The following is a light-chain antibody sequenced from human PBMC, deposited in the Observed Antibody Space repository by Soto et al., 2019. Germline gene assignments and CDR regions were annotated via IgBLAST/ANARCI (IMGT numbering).Light chain of an antibody. CDR2: GAS. CDR3: QQTYRSPFT. J-gene: IGKJ3*01. V-gene: IGKV1-39*01. CDR1: QNILTY. Sequence: DIQMTQSPSSLSASVGDNVTMSCRASQNILTYLNWYQQNPGRAPKLLIFGASILQDGVPSRFSGIGSGTEVTLTITSLRPEDCATYFCQQTYRSPFTFGPGTKVDVK.